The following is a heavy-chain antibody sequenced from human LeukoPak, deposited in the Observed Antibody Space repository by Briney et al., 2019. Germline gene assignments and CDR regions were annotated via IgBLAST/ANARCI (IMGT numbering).Heavy chain of an antibody. CDR2: IYYSGST. CDR3: ARDFSGSATRFDY. J-gene: IGHJ4*02. Sequence: PSETLSLTCTVSGGSISSYYWSWIRQPPGKGLEWIGYIYYSGSTNYNPSLKSRVTISVDTSKNQFSLKLSSVTAADTAVYYCARDFSGSATRFDYWGQGTLVTVSS. V-gene: IGHV4-59*12. CDR1: GGSISSYY. D-gene: IGHD3-10*01.